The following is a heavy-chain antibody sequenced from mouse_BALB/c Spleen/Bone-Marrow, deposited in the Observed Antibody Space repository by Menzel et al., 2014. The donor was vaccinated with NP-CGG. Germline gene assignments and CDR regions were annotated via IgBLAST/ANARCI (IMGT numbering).Heavy chain of an antibody. CDR3: ARERGDY. CDR2: ISSGGSYT. V-gene: IGHV5-9-4*01. CDR1: GFTFRYYA. J-gene: IGHJ4*01. Sequence: DAKLVESGGGLVKPGGSLKLSCAASGFTFRYYAMSWVRQSPEKRLEWVAEISSGGSYTYYADTVTGRFTISRDNAKNTRCLEMSRLRSEDAAMYYCARERGDYWGQGTAVTVSS.